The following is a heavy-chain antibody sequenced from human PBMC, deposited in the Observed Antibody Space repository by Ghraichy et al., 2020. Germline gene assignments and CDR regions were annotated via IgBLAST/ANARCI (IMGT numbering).Heavy chain of an antibody. CDR3: ARDPGPMGGHRGLYGMDV. CDR1: GFTFTDYN. D-gene: IGHD3-16*01. Sequence: GGSLRLSFAASGFTFTDYNMNWVRQAPGKGLEWVSYISNTGGTIHYADSVKGRFTISRDTAKNSLDLQMNSLRDEDTAVYYCARDPGPMGGHRGLYGMDVWGQGTTVTVSS. CDR2: ISNTGGTI. J-gene: IGHJ6*02. V-gene: IGHV3-48*02.